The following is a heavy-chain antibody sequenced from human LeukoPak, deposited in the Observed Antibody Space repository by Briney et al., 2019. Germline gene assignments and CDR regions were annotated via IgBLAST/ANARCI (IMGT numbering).Heavy chain of an antibody. CDR1: GGSISSYY. J-gene: IGHJ4*02. V-gene: IGHV4-59*01. Sequence: PETLSLTCTVSGGSISSYYWSWVRQPPGKGLEWIGYIYYGGGTNYNPSLKSRVTISMDTSKNQFSLKLRSVTAADTAVYFCARGNGWYYYWGQGTLVTVSS. D-gene: IGHD6-19*01. CDR3: ARGNGWYYY. CDR2: IYYGGGT.